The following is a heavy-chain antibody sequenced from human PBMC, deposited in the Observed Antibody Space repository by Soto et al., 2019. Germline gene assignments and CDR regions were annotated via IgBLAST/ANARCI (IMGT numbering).Heavy chain of an antibody. V-gene: IGHV4-4*02. Sequence: SETLSLTCGVSGDSISSVHWWSWVRQSPGKGLEWIGEIYHDGSTKYNPSLKSRVSMSVDKSKNQFSLQLTSVTAADTAVYYCATFSGFFTISPFDAWGQGILVTVS. CDR3: ATFSGFFTISPFDA. J-gene: IGHJ5*02. CDR2: IYHDGST. CDR1: GDSISSVHW. D-gene: IGHD2-8*01.